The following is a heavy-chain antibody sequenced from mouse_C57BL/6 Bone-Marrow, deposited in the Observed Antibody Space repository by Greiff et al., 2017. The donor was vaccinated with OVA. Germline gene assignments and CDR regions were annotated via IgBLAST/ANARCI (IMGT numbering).Heavy chain of an antibody. Sequence: VQLQQPGAELVRPGSSVKLSCKASGYTFTSYWMDWVKQRPGQGLEWIGNIYPSDSETHYNPKFKDKATLTVDKSSSTAYMQLSSLTSEDSAVNYWARDYVWYFDVWGTGTTVTVSS. V-gene: IGHV1-61*01. J-gene: IGHJ1*03. CDR3: ARDYVWYFDV. CDR1: GYTFTSYW. CDR2: IYPSDSET. D-gene: IGHD1-1*01.